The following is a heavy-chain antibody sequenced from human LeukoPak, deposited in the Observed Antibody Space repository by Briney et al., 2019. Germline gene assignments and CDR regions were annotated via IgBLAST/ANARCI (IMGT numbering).Heavy chain of an antibody. J-gene: IGHJ4*02. D-gene: IGHD5-18*01. CDR2: FDPEDGET. CDR1: GYTLTELS. V-gene: IGHV1-24*01. CDR3: ATILTGYSYGYYFDY. Sequence: ASVKVSCKVSGYTLTELSMHWVLQAPGKGLEWMGGFDPEDGETIYAQKFQGRVTMTEDTSTDTAYMELSSLRSEDTAVYYCATILTGYSYGYYFDYWGQGTLVTVSS.